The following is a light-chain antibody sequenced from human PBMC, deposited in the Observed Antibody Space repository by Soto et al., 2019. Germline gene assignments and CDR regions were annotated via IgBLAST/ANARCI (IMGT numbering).Light chain of an antibody. CDR1: QGIRDD. J-gene: IGKJ4*01. CDR3: LQYNAYPPT. V-gene: IGKV1-17*01. Sequence: DVEMTQSPSSLSASVGDRVTITCRASQGIRDDLGWYQQKPGKAPKRLIYAASGLESGVPSRFSGSGSATDFTLTISSLQPEDVAMYYCLQYNAYPPTFGGGTKVDIK. CDR2: AAS.